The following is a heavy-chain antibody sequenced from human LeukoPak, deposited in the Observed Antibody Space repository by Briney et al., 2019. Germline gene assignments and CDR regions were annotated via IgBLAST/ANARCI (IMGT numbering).Heavy chain of an antibody. Sequence: GGSLRLSCAASGFTFSNYAMSWVRQAPGKGLEWVSAISGSGGNTYYADSVKGRFTISRDNSKNTLYLQMNSLRAEDTAVYYCARDLSYYGSGSFHYWGQGTLVTVSS. J-gene: IGHJ4*02. CDR1: GFTFSNYA. CDR3: ARDLSYYGSGSFHY. V-gene: IGHV3-23*01. D-gene: IGHD3-10*01. CDR2: ISGSGGNT.